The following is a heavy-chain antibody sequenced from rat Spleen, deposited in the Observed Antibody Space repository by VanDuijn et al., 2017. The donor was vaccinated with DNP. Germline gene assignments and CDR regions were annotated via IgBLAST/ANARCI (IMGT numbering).Heavy chain of an antibody. J-gene: IGHJ3*01. V-gene: IGHV5-29*01. Sequence: EVQLVESGGGLVQPGRSLKLSCAASGFTFSNYGMAWVRQAPTKGLEWVATISYDGSSTWYRDSVKGRFTISRDNAKSTLYLQMDSLRSEDTATYYCTRDVGYRYNRWFAYWGQGTLVTVSS. CDR3: TRDVGYRYNRWFAY. CDR1: GFTFSNYG. CDR2: ISYDGSST. D-gene: IGHD1-5*01.